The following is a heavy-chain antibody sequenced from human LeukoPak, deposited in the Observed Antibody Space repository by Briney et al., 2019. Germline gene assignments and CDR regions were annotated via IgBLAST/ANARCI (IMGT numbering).Heavy chain of an antibody. V-gene: IGHV4-34*01. CDR2: INHSGST. Sequence: KASETLSLTCAVYGGSFSGYYWSWIRQPPGKGLEWIGEINHSGSTNYNPSLKSRVTISVDTSKNQFSLKLSSVTAADTAVYYCARVGAYSSSWPLDYWGQGTLATVSS. CDR1: GGSFSGYY. CDR3: ARVGAYSSSWPLDY. J-gene: IGHJ4*02. D-gene: IGHD6-13*01.